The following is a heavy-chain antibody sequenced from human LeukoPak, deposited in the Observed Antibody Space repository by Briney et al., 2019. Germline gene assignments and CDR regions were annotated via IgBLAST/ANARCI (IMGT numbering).Heavy chain of an antibody. CDR3: ARNILFAFDI. J-gene: IGHJ3*02. Sequence: GGSLRLSCAASGLTVSSSYMSWVRQAPGKGLEWVSIIYNDGSTYYADSMKGRFTISRDNSKNMLYLQVNSLRAEDTAMYYCARNILFAFDIWGQGTMVTVSS. CDR1: GLTVSSSY. CDR2: IYNDGST. V-gene: IGHV3-53*01.